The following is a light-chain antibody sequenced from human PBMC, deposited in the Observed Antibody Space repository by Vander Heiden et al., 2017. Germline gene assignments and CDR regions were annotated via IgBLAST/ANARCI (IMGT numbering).Light chain of an antibody. J-gene: IGKJ2*01. CDR2: KIS. V-gene: IGKV2-30*01. CDR3: MQTTHWPHT. Sequence: DVVVTQSPLSLAVTLGQPASISCRSSQSLVYSDGDTYLIWFQQRPGQSPRRLISKISKRDSGVPDRFTGRGSGTDFTLTISRVEAEDVGFYYCMQTTHWPHTFGQGTKLEIK. CDR1: QSLVYSDGDTY.